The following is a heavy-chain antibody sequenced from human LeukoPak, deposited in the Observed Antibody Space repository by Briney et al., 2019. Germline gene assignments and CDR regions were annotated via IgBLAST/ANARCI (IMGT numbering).Heavy chain of an antibody. D-gene: IGHD3/OR15-3a*01. CDR3: AKAPGYSTYYFDY. CDR2: LSGSGGTT. J-gene: IGHJ4*02. CDR1: GFPFSSYA. V-gene: IGHV3-23*01. Sequence: GGSLRLSFAASGFPFSSYAMSWVRPAPGKGLEWVSALSGSGGTTYYADPVKGRFTISRDTSKNTLFLQMNSLRAEDTAVYYCAKAPGYSTYYFDYWGQGTLVTVSS.